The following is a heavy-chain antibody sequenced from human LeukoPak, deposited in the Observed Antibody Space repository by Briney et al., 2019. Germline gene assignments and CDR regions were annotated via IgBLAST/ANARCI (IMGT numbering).Heavy chain of an antibody. CDR3: ARDSGYSKGGIPF. J-gene: IGHJ4*02. V-gene: IGHV1-2*02. D-gene: IGHD5-18*01. CDR2: INPTNGGP. Sequence: ASVKVSCKASGYTFTSYAMNWVRQAPGQGLEWMGWINPTNGGPNYSQNFQGRVTMTRDTSIGTAYMELHSLRSDDTAVYYCARDSGYSKGGIPFWGQGTLVTVSS. CDR1: GYTFTSYA.